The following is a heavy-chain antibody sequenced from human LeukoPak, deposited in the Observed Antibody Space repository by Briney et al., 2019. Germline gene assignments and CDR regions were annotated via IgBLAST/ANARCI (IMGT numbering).Heavy chain of an antibody. D-gene: IGHD3-22*01. CDR2: IWYDGSNK. Sequence: PGGSLRLSCAASGFTFSSYGMHWVRQAPGKGLEWVTVIWYDGSNKYYADSVKGRFTISRDNSKNTLYLQMNSLRAEDTAVYYCAKEGSDDSSGYYSLDYWGQRTLVTVSS. J-gene: IGHJ4*02. CDR3: AKEGSDDSSGYYSLDY. V-gene: IGHV3-33*06. CDR1: GFTFSSYG.